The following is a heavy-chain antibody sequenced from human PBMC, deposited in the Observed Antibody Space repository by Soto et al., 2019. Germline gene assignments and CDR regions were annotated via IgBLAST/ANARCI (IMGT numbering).Heavy chain of an antibody. V-gene: IGHV3-30*18. D-gene: IGHD3-22*01. CDR3: AEDKRQSGYSYYYYGMDV. J-gene: IGHJ6*02. CDR2: ISYDGSNK. Sequence: PGGSLRLSCAASGFTFSSYGMHWVRQAPGKGLEWVAVISYDGSNKYYADSVKGRFTISRDNSKSTLYLQMNSLRAEDTAVYYCAEDKRQSGYSYYYYGMDVWGQGTTVTVS. CDR1: GFTFSSYG.